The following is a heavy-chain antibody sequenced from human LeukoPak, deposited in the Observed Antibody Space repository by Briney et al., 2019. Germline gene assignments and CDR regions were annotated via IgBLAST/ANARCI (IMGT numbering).Heavy chain of an antibody. CDR3: ARDRGWYHADS. CDR1: GFTFSSSW. D-gene: IGHD6-19*01. CDR2: IKEDGSWK. Sequence: GSLRLSCAASGFTFSSSWMGWARQAPGKGLEWVANIKEDGSWKHYAVSVQGRFTISRDNAKNSLYLQMNSLRAEDTAVYYCARDRGWYHADSWGQGTLVTVSS. J-gene: IGHJ4*02. V-gene: IGHV3-7*01.